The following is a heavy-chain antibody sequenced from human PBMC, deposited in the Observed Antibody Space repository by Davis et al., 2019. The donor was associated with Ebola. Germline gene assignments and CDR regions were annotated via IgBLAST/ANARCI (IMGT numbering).Heavy chain of an antibody. CDR1: GFTFSNAW. CDR3: ARSYSGSRIYDY. D-gene: IGHD1-26*01. Sequence: GGSLRLSCAASGFTFSNAWMNWVRQAPGKGLEWVGRIKSKTDGGTTDYAAPVKGRFTISRDDSKNTLYLQMNSLKTEDTAVYYCARSYSGSRIYDYWGQGTLVTVSS. V-gene: IGHV3-15*07. J-gene: IGHJ4*02. CDR2: IKSKTDGGTT.